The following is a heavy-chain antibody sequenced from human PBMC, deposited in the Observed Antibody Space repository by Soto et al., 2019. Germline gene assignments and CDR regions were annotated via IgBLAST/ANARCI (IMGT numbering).Heavy chain of an antibody. CDR2: INAGNGNT. D-gene: IGHD3-3*01. J-gene: IGHJ3*02. CDR3: AREPYDFWSGYSSDAFDI. V-gene: IGHV1-3*01. Sequence: QVQLVQSGAEVKKPGASVKVSCKASGYTFTSYAMHWVRQAPGQRLEWMGWINAGNGNTKYSQKFQGRVTNSSDTSASTAYMELSRLRSEDTAVYYCAREPYDFWSGYSSDAFDIWGQGTMVPVSS. CDR1: GYTFTSYA.